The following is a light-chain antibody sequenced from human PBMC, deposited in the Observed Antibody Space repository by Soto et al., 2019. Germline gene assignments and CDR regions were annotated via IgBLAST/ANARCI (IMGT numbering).Light chain of an antibody. V-gene: IGLV2-23*01. Sequence: QSVLTQPASVSASPGQSVTISCTGTNSDVGSYSLVSWYQQHPGKAPKLMIYEGNKRPSGVSNRFSGFKFGNTASLTISGLQAEDEADYYCCSYAGSSNWVFDGGTKLTVL. CDR3: CSYAGSSNWV. CDR1: NSDVGSYSL. J-gene: IGLJ3*02. CDR2: EGN.